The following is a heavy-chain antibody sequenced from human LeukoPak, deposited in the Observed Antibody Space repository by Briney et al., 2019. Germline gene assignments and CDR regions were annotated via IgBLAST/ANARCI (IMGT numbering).Heavy chain of an antibody. V-gene: IGHV3-21*01. CDR1: GFTFSSYA. CDR2: ISSSSSYI. CDR3: RGHSGYEYGMDV. J-gene: IGHJ6*02. D-gene: IGHD5-12*01. Sequence: GSLRLSCAASGFTFSSYAMSWVRQAPGKGLEWVSSISSSSSYIYYADSVKGRFTISRDNAKNSLYLQMNSLRAEDTAVYYCRGHSGYEYGMDVWGQGTTVTVSS.